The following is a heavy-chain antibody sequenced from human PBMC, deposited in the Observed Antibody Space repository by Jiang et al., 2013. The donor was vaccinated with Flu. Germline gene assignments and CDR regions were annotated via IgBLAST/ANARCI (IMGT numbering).Heavy chain of an antibody. CDR1: GYSFTSYW. Sequence: GAEVKKPGESLRISRKGSGYSFTSYWISWVRQMPGKGLEWMGRIDPSDSYTNYSPSFQGHVTISADKSISTAYLQWSSLKASDTAMYYCARGLGGLSFSYGGNVWGQGTLVTVSS. V-gene: IGHV5-10-1*01. D-gene: IGHD4-23*01. CDR2: IDPSDSYT. CDR3: ARGLGGLSFSYGGNV. J-gene: IGHJ4*02.